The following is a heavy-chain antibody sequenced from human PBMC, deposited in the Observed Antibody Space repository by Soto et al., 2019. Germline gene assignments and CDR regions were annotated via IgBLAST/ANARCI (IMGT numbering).Heavy chain of an antibody. Sequence: QLQLQESGPGLVKPSETLSLTCTVSGGSISSSSYYWGWIRQPPGKGLEWIGSIYYSGSTYYNPSLKRRVTISVDTSKNQFSLKLSSVTAADTAVYYCARRGRGYCSGGSCYFFDYWGQGTLVTVSS. CDR3: ARRGRGYCSGGSCYFFDY. D-gene: IGHD2-15*01. J-gene: IGHJ4*02. CDR2: IYYSGST. CDR1: GGSISSSSYY. V-gene: IGHV4-39*01.